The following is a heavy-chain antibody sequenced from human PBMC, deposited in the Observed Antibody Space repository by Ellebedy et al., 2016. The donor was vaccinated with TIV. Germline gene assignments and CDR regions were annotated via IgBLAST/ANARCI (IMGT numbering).Heavy chain of an antibody. CDR3: VKERAPFDGFDI. Sequence: GESLKISCAASGFTFSTYGMHWVRLAPGKGPEWVVVIWSDGNNKYYAESVKGRFTISRDNSKNMLYLEMNSLRAEDTAVYFCVKERAPFDGFDIWGQGTLVTVSS. CDR1: GFTFSTYG. J-gene: IGHJ3*02. D-gene: IGHD3-16*01. CDR2: IWSDGNNK. V-gene: IGHV3-33*06.